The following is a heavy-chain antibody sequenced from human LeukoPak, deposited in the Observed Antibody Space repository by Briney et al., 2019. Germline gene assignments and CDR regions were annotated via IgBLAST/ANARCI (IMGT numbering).Heavy chain of an antibody. CDR2: INHSGST. J-gene: IGHJ4*02. V-gene: IGHV4-34*01. Sequence: SETLSLTCAVYGGSFSGYYWNWIRQPPGKGLEWIGEINHSGSTNYNPSLKSRVTISVDKSKNQFSLKLSSVTAADTAVYYCARDAVGIAAAMYWGQGTLVTVSS. CDR1: GGSFSGYY. CDR3: ARDAVGIAAAMY. D-gene: IGHD6-13*01.